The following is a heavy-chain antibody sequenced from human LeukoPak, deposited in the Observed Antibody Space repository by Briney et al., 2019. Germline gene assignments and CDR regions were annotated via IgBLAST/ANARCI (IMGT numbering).Heavy chain of an antibody. J-gene: IGHJ6*02. V-gene: IGHV5-51*01. CDR2: IYPGDSDT. Sequence: GESLKISCKGSGYSFTSYWIGWVRQMPGKGLEWMGIIYPGDSDTRYSPSFQGQVTISADKSISTAYLQWSSLKASDTAMYYCARSYSSYDWDYYGMDVWGQGTTVTVYS. D-gene: IGHD5-12*01. CDR1: GYSFTSYW. CDR3: ARSYSSYDWDYYGMDV.